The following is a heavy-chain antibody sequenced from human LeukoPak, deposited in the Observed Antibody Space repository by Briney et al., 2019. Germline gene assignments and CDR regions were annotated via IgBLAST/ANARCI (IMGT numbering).Heavy chain of an antibody. V-gene: IGHV3-43D*04. CDR1: GFTFDDYA. J-gene: IGHJ6*03. Sequence: GGSLRLSCAASGFTFDDYAMRWVRQAPGKGLEWVSLISWDGGSTYYADSVKGRFTISRDNSKNSLYLQMNSMRAEDTALYYCAKSGRFDYSYYMDVWGKGTTVTVSS. CDR2: ISWDGGST. CDR3: AKSGRFDYSYYMDV. D-gene: IGHD3-10*01.